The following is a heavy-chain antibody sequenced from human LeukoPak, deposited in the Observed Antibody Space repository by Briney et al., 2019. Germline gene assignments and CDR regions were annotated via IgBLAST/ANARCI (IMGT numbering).Heavy chain of an antibody. CDR2: VSGSGSNT. V-gene: IGHV3-23*01. Sequence: GGSLRLSCAASGFTFSSCAMSWVRQAPGKGLEWVSTVSGSGSNTFYADSVKGRFTISRDNSKDALYLQMDSLRADDTAVYICAKTPRGYTYVPDYWGQGTLVTVSS. CDR1: GFTFSSCA. CDR3: AKTPRGYTYVPDY. J-gene: IGHJ4*02. D-gene: IGHD5-18*01.